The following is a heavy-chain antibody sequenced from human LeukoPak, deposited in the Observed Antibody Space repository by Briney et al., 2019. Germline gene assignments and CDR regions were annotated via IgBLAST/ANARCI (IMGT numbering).Heavy chain of an antibody. CDR2: IWYDGSRK. J-gene: IGHJ4*02. Sequence: PGGSLRLSCAASGFTFDTYAMHWVRQAPGEGLEWMAVIWYDGSRKEYADSVKGRFTVSRDNSKNTLDMQMNSLRVEDTAIYYCVKVRGRARVGYFDYWGQGTLVTVSS. CDR3: VKVRGRARVGYFDY. V-gene: IGHV3-33*06. CDR1: GFTFDTYA. D-gene: IGHD1-26*01.